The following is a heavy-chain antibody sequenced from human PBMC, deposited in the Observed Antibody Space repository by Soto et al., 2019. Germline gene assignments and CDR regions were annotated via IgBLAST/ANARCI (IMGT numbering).Heavy chain of an antibody. CDR3: ARFLRFLEWSTYYYYGMDV. D-gene: IGHD3-3*01. CDR1: GGTFSSYA. CDR2: IIPIFGTA. Sequence: SVKVSCKASGGTFSSYAISWVRQAPGQGLEWMGGIIPIFGTANYAQKFQGRVTITADKSTSTAYMELSSLRSEDTAVYYCARFLRFLEWSTYYYYGMDVWGQGTTVTVSS. V-gene: IGHV1-69*06. J-gene: IGHJ6*02.